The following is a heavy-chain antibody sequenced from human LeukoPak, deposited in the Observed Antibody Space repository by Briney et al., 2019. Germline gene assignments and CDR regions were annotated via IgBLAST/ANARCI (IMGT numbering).Heavy chain of an antibody. V-gene: IGHV3-21*01. CDR3: ARDFNWGGENYYYYYMDV. CDR2: ISSSSSYI. J-gene: IGHJ6*03. D-gene: IGHD7-27*01. Sequence: GGSLRLSCAASGFTFSSYSMNWVRQAPGKGLEWVSSISSSSSYIYYADSVKGRFTISRDNAKNSLYLQMNSLRAEDTAVYYCARDFNWGGENYYYYYMDVWGKGTTVTVSS. CDR1: GFTFSSYS.